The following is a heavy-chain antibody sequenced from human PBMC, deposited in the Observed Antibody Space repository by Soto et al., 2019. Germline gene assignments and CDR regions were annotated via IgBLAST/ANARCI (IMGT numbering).Heavy chain of an antibody. Sequence: PSETLSLTCTVSGGSVSSGSYYWSWIRQPPGKGLEWIGYIYYSGSTYYNPSLKSRVTISVDTSKNQFSLKLSSVTAADTAVYYCAREGRTMVRGVIIQEIDYWGQGTLVTVSS. J-gene: IGHJ4*02. V-gene: IGHV4-30-4*08. CDR2: IYYSGST. D-gene: IGHD3-10*01. CDR1: GGSVSSGSYY. CDR3: AREGRTMVRGVIIQEIDY.